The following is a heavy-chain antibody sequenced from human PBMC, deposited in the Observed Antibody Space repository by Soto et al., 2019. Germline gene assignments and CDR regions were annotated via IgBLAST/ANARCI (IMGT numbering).Heavy chain of an antibody. V-gene: IGHV3-23*01. J-gene: IGHJ4*02. D-gene: IGHD3-10*01. CDR2: ISGSGGST. Sequence: EVQLLESGGGLVQPGGSLRLSCAASGFTFSSYAMSWVRQAPGKGLEWVSAISGSGGSTYYADSVKGRFTISRDNSKNTLYLQMNSLRAEDPAVYYCAKDWLAVRGEPPTDWGQGTLVTVSS. CDR1: GFTFSSYA. CDR3: AKDWLAVRGEPPTD.